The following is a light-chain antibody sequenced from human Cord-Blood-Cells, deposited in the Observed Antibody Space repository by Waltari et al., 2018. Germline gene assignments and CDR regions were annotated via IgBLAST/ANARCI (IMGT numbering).Light chain of an antibody. V-gene: IGLV2-11*01. CDR2: DVS. CDR3: CSYAGSYTVV. Sequence: QPALTQPRSVSGSPGQSVTLSCTGTSSDVGGYHYLSWYQQHPGKAPKLMIYDVSKRPSGVPDRFSGSKSGNTASLTISGLQAEDEADYYCCSYAGSYTVVFGGGTKLTVL. J-gene: IGLJ3*02. CDR1: SSDVGGYHY.